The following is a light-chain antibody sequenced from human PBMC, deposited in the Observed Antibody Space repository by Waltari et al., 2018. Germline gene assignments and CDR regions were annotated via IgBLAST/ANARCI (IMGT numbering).Light chain of an antibody. CDR2: EVS. CDR1: TSDIGAYTY. CDR3: CSYAVGSTYI. Sequence: QAALAQPHSVSGSPGQAVTISCSGTTSDIGAYTYVSWYQQHPGTAPKLMIYEVSRRPSGVSDRFSGSKSGNTASLTISGLQAEDEADYFCCSYAVGSTYIFGSGTRLTVL. V-gene: IGLV2-11*01. J-gene: IGLJ1*01.